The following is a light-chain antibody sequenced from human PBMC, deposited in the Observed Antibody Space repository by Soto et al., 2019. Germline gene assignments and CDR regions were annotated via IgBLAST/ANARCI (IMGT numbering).Light chain of an antibody. CDR2: EVS. V-gene: IGLV2-14*01. Sequence: QSALTQPASVSGSPGQSITISCTGTSSDVGGYKFVSWYQQHPGTAPKLMIYEVSNRPSGVSSRFSGSKSGNTASLTISGLQAEDEADYFGGSYTGSIYVFGNGTKLTVL. CDR1: SSDVGGYKF. J-gene: IGLJ1*01. CDR3: GSYTGSIYV.